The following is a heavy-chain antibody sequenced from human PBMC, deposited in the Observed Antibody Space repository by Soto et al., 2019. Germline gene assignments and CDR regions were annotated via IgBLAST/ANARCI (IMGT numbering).Heavy chain of an antibody. CDR1: GFTFSSYG. D-gene: IGHD2-2*03. CDR2: ISYDGSNK. J-gene: IGHJ6*02. Sequence: QVQLVESGGGVVQPGRSLRLSCAASGFTFSSYGMHWVRQAPGKGLEWVAVISYDGSNKYYADSVKGRFTISRDNSKNTLYLQMNSLRAEDTAVYYCAKDGYCSSTSCPNRIYYYYGMDVWGQGTTVTVSS. CDR3: AKDGYCSSTSCPNRIYYYYGMDV. V-gene: IGHV3-30*18.